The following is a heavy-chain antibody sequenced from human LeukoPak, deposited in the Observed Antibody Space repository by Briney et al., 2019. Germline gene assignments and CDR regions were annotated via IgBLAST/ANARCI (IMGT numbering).Heavy chain of an antibody. V-gene: IGHV1-46*01. D-gene: IGHD2/OR15-2a*01. CDR2: INPSGGST. CDR3: ARHKEVGDYYYFDY. CDR1: GYTFTSYY. J-gene: IGHJ4*02. Sequence: ASVKVSCKASGYTFTSYYMHWVRQAPGQGLEWTGIINPSGGSTSYTQKFQGRVTMTRDTSTTTVYMELSSLRSQDTAVYYCARHKEVGDYYYFDYWGQGTLVTVSS.